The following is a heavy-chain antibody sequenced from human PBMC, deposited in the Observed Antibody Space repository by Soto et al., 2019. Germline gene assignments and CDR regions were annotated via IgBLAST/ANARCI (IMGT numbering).Heavy chain of an antibody. CDR1: GFTFSDYY. J-gene: IGHJ4*02. D-gene: IGHD2-15*01. V-gene: IGHV3-11*01. CDR2: IGRTGTTK. Sequence: QVQLVESGGGLVQPGGSLRLSCAASGFTFSDYYMNWVRQAPGKGLEWISYIGRTGTTKYYADSVKGRFSIFRDNAKNSVSLQMNSLRAEDTAVYYCARESDYSHFDYWGQGALVTVSS. CDR3: ARESDYSHFDY.